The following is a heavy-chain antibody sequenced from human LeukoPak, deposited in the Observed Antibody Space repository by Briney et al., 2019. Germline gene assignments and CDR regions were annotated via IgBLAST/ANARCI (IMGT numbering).Heavy chain of an antibody. D-gene: IGHD1-26*01. J-gene: IGHJ4*02. CDR1: GYTFTGYY. Sequence: ASVKVSCKASGYTFTGYYMHWVRQAPGQGLEWMGWINPNSGGTNYAQKFQGRVTMTRDTSISTAYMELSRLRSDDTAAYYCARAAHSGSYFDYWGQGTLVTVSS. CDR3: ARAAHSGSYFDY. CDR2: INPNSGGT. V-gene: IGHV1-2*02.